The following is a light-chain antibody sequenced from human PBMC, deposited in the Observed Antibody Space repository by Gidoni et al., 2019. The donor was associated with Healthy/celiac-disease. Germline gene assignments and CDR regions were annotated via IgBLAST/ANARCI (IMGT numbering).Light chain of an antibody. Sequence: DTVRPQSPLSLLVTPGEPASISCRSSQSFLHSNGYNYLDWYLQKPGQSPQLLIYLGSNRASGVPDRFSGSGSGTDFTLKISRVEAEDVGVYYCMQALQTPPTFGGGTKVEIK. V-gene: IGKV2-28*01. CDR1: QSFLHSNGYNY. CDR2: LGS. CDR3: MQALQTPPT. J-gene: IGKJ4*01.